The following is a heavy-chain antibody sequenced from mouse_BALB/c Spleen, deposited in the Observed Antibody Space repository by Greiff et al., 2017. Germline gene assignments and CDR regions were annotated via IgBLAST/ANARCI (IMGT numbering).Heavy chain of an antibody. CDR1: GYTFTSYW. CDR2: IYPGSGST. V-gene: IGHV1S22*01. J-gene: IGHJ3*01. Sequence: LQQPGSELVRPGASVKLSCKASGYTFTSYWMHWVKQRPGQGLEWIGNIYPGSGSTNYDEKFKSKATLTVDTSSSTAYMQLSSLTSEDSAVYYCTGGLCAYWGQGTLVTVSA. CDR3: TGGLCAY.